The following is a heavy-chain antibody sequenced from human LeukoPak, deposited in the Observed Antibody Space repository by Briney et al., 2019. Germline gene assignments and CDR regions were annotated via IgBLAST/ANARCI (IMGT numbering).Heavy chain of an antibody. Sequence: ASVKVSCKASGYTFTSYYMHWVRQAPGQGLEWMGIINPSGGSTSYAQKFQGRVTITADESTSTAYMGLSSLRSEDTAVYYCARVRFNFTYYYDSSGYYPPDYWGQGTLVTVSS. CDR1: GYTFTSYY. CDR2: INPSGGST. J-gene: IGHJ4*02. V-gene: IGHV1-46*01. D-gene: IGHD3-22*01. CDR3: ARVRFNFTYYYDSSGYYPPDY.